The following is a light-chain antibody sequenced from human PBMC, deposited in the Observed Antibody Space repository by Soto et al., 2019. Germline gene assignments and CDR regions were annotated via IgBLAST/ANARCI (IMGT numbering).Light chain of an antibody. J-gene: IGKJ1*01. CDR2: KAS. Sequence: DIRMTQTPRTLSASVGDRVTITCRASESISSWLAWYQQKPGKAPKLLIYKASNLESGVPSRFSGSGSGTEFTLTISSLQTDDFGTYYCQQYNSFSPWTFGQGTKLDIK. V-gene: IGKV1-5*03. CDR1: ESISSW. CDR3: QQYNSFSPWT.